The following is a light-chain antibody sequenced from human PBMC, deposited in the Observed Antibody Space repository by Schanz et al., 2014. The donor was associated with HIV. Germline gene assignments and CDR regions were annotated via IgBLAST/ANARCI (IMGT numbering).Light chain of an antibody. CDR3: SSYTSSSTLLV. Sequence: QSALTQPASVSGSLGQSVTVSCTGTRRDGGGYNYASWYRQPPGKAPKLMIYDVSNRPSGVSNRFSGSKSGNTASLTISGLQAEDEADYYCSSYTSSSTLLVFGGGTKVTVL. V-gene: IGLV2-14*03. J-gene: IGLJ3*02. CDR1: RRDGGGYNY. CDR2: DVS.